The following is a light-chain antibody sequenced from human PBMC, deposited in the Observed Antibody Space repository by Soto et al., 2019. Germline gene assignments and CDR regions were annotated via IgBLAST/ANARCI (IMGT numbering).Light chain of an antibody. J-gene: IGKJ2*01. V-gene: IGKV1-33*01. Sequence: DIQMTQSPSSLSASVGDRVTITCQASQDISNYLNWYQQKPGKAPKLLIYDASNLETGVPSRFSGSGSGTDFTFTISRLQPEDIATYYCQQYDNLPPFFGQGTKLEIK. CDR2: DAS. CDR1: QDISNY. CDR3: QQYDNLPPF.